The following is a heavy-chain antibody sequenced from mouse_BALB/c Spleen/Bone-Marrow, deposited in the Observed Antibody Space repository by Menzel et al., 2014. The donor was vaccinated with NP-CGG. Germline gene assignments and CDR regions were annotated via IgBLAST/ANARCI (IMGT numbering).Heavy chain of an antibody. D-gene: IGHD1-1*01. J-gene: IGHJ1*01. CDR3: ARYDYGWYFYV. CDR1: GFNIKDIY. V-gene: IGHV14-3*02. CDR2: IDPANGNT. Sequence: VQLQQSGAELVKPGASAKLSCTASGFNIKDIYMHWVKQRPEQGLEWIGRIDPANGNTKYDPKFQGKATITADTSSNTAYLQLSSLTSEDTAVYYCARYDYGWYFYVWGAGTTVTVSS.